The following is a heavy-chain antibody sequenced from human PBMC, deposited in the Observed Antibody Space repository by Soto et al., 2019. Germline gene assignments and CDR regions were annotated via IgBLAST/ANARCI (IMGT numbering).Heavy chain of an antibody. CDR1: GGSLSNYG. V-gene: IGHV1-69*12. D-gene: IGHD3-9*01. CDR3: ARGDATKIVVTPYYAMDV. Sequence: QVQLVQSGAEVKKPGSSVKVSCKASGGSLSNYGISWVRQAPGQGLEWMGGIIPVFGTANYAQKFQGRVTITADASTSIVYMDVTSLKSEDTAVYYCARGDATKIVVTPYYAMDVWGQGTTVTVSS. CDR2: IIPVFGTA. J-gene: IGHJ6*02.